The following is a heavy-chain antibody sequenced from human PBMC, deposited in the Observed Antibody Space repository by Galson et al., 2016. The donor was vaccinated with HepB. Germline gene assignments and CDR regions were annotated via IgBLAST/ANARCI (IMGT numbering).Heavy chain of an antibody. J-gene: IGHJ4*02. D-gene: IGHD2-15*01. CDR1: GFTFSSYS. CDR2: ISSSSSTI. Sequence: SLRLSCAASGFTFSSYSMNWVRQAPGKGLEWVSYISSSSSTIYYADSVKGRFSISRDNAKNSLYLQMNSLRDEDTAVYCCAKGGGYCSGGSCYAGSMGGYGGQGTLVTVSS. CDR3: AKGGGYCSGGSCYAGSMGGY. V-gene: IGHV3-48*02.